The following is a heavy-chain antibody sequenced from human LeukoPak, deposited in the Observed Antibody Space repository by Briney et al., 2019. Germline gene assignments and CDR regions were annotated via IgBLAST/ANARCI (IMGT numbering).Heavy chain of an antibody. V-gene: IGHV3-30-3*01. CDR3: ARDRTRDGYNQGRVFDY. D-gene: IGHD5-24*01. J-gene: IGHJ4*02. CDR2: ISYDGSNK. CDR1: GFTFSSYT. Sequence: GGSLRLSCAASGFTFSSYTMHWVRQAPGKGLEWVAVISYDGSNKYYADSVKGRFTISRDNSKNTLYLQMNSLRAEDTAVYYCARDRTRDGYNQGRVFDYWGQGTLVTVSS.